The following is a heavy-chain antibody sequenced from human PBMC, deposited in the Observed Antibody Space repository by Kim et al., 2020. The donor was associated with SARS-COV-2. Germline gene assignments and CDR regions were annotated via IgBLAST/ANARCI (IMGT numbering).Heavy chain of an antibody. CDR1: GFTFSSYA. V-gene: IGHV3-30*04. CDR3: ARVSKETYYYYGMDV. CDR2: ISYDGSNK. J-gene: IGHJ6*02. Sequence: GGSLRLSCAASGFTFSSYAMHWVRQAPGKGLEWVAVISYDGSNKYYVDSVKGRFTISRDNSKNTLYLQMNSLGAEDTAVYYCARVSKETYYYYGMDVWGQGTTVTVSS.